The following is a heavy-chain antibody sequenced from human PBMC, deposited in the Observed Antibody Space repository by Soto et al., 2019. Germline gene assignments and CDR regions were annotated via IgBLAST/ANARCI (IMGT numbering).Heavy chain of an antibody. Sequence: QLQLQESGPGLVKPSETLSLTCTVSGGSISSSSYYWGWIRQPPGKGLEWIGSIYYSGSTYYNPSLKIRVTISVDTSKNQFSLMLISVTAADTAVYYCARGVYASWSFDYWGQGTLVTVSS. V-gene: IGHV4-39*01. J-gene: IGHJ4*02. CDR3: ARGVYASWSFDY. CDR1: GGSISSSSYY. D-gene: IGHD2-8*01. CDR2: IYYSGST.